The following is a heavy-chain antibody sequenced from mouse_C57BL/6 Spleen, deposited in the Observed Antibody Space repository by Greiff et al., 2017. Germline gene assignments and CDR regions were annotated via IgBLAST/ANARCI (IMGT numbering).Heavy chain of an antibody. V-gene: IGHV3-6*01. D-gene: IGHD4-1*01. Sequence: ESGPGLVKPSQSLSLTCSVTGYSITSGYYWNWIRQFPGNKLEWMGYISYDGSNNYNPSLKNRISITRDTSKNQFFLKLNSVTTEDTATXYCARHNWDAWFAYWGQGTLVTVSA. J-gene: IGHJ3*01. CDR2: ISYDGSN. CDR1: GYSITSGYY. CDR3: ARHNWDAWFAY.